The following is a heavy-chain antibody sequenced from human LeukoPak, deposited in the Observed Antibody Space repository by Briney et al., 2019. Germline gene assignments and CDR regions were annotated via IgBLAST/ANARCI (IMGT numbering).Heavy chain of an antibody. J-gene: IGHJ6*02. D-gene: IGHD2-21*02. V-gene: IGHV1-46*01. CDR1: GYSFTTYY. CDR2: INPSGGTT. Sequence: ASVKVSCKASGYSFTTYYIHWVRQAPGQGLEWMGIINPSGGTTSYAQIFQGRVTVTRDTSTSTVYMEVSSLRFDDTAAYYCARVKMTAPGNYYGMDVWGQGTTVTVS. CDR3: ARVKMTAPGNYYGMDV.